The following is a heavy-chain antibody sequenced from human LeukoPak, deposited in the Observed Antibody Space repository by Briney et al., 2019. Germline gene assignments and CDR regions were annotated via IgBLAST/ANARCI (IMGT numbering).Heavy chain of an antibody. D-gene: IGHD1-26*01. V-gene: IGHV3-7*03. J-gene: IGHJ4*02. CDR3: ARVFSGNYYLFDY. Sequence: PGGSLRLSCAASGFTFNNYWMTWVRQAPGKGLEWVGNINLDGSDKYYGDSVKGRFTISRDNAKNSLYLQMNSLRAEDTAVYYCARVFSGNYYLFDYWGQGTLVTVSS. CDR1: GFTFNNYW. CDR2: INLDGSDK.